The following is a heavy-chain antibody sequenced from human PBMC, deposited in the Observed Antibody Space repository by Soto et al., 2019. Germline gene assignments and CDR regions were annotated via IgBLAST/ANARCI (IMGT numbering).Heavy chain of an antibody. D-gene: IGHD3-9*01. CDR1: GGSISSGDYY. J-gene: IGHJ5*02. V-gene: IGHV4-30-4*01. CDR3: ASTYYDILTGYYNVIGEAPLPNWFDP. CDR2: IYYSGST. Sequence: QVQLQESGPGLVKPSQTLSLTCTVSGGSISSGDYYWSWIRQPPGKGLEWIGYIYYSGSTYYNPSLKSRVTISVDTSKTQFSLKLSSVTAADTAVYYCASTYYDILTGYYNVIGEAPLPNWFDPWGQGTLVTVSS.